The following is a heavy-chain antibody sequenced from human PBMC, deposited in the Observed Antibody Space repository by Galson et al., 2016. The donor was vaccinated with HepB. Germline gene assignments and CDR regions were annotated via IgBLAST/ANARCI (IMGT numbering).Heavy chain of an antibody. J-gene: IGHJ4*02. D-gene: IGHD2-21*01. CDR3: ATVRRGFVVFDD. V-gene: IGHV4-31*03. CDR1: GASIGSGTLY. Sequence: TLSLTCTVSGASIGSGTLYYSWVRQFPGKGLEWIAYIYYDGSTYYNPSLKSRVSLSVDMSKNHFSLNLRSVTAADTAVYFCATVRRGFVVFDDWGQGNPGDRLL. CDR2: IYYDGST.